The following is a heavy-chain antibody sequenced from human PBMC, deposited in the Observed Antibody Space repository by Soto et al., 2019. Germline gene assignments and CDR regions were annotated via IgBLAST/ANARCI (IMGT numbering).Heavy chain of an antibody. Sequence: GGSLRLSCAASGFTFSNAWMSWVRQAPGKGLEWVGRIKSKTDGGTTDYAAPVKGRFTISRDDSKNTLYLQMNSLKTEDTAVYYCTTVDVYYDYVWGSYYFDYWGQGTLVTVSS. CDR3: TTVDVYYDYVWGSYYFDY. CDR1: GFTFSNAW. V-gene: IGHV3-15*01. J-gene: IGHJ4*02. D-gene: IGHD3-16*01. CDR2: IKSKTDGGTT.